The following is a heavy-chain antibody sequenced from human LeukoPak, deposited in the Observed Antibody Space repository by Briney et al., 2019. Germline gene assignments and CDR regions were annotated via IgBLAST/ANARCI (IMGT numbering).Heavy chain of an antibody. CDR2: ISGSGSST. V-gene: IGHV3-23*01. J-gene: IGHJ4*02. CDR3: AKRQGYIDGNVPYGFDY. D-gene: IGHD4-23*01. CDR1: GFMFSSHA. Sequence: PGGSLRLSCAASGFMFSSHAMSWVRQAPGKGLEWVSAISGSGSSTYYADSVKGRFTVSRDNSQNTLNLQMNSLRAEDTAVYFCAKRQGYIDGNVPYGFDYWGQGALVTASS.